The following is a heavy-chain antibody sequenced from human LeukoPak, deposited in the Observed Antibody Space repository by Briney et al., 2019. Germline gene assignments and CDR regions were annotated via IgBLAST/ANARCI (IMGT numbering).Heavy chain of an antibody. CDR1: GYTFTSYG. D-gene: IGHD3-10*01. CDR3: ARSPMVRGVIIPRWFDP. Sequence: ASVKVSCKASGYTFTSYGISSVRQAPGQGLEWMGWISAYNGNTNYAQKLQGRVTMTTDTSTSTAYMELRSLRSDDTAVYYCARSPMVRGVIIPRWFDPWGQGTLVTVSS. V-gene: IGHV1-18*01. CDR2: ISAYNGNT. J-gene: IGHJ5*02.